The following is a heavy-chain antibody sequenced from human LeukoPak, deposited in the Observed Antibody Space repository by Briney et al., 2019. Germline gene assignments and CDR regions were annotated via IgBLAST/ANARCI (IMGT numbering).Heavy chain of an antibody. CDR2: IFYSGTT. CDR3: ASPPTYYYDSSGYYP. V-gene: IGHV4-59*11. CDR1: GGSISSHF. J-gene: IGHJ5*02. Sequence: SETLSLTCTVSGGSISSHFWSWIRQPPGKGLEWIGYIFYSGTTKYNPSLRSRVTISADTSKNQFSLKLSSVTAADTAVYYCASPPTYYYDSSGYYPWGQGTLVTVSS. D-gene: IGHD3-22*01.